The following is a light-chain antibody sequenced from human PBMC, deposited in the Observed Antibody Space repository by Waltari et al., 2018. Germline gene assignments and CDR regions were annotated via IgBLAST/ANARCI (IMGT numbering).Light chain of an antibody. CDR2: HIN. CDR3: AAWFDSLNGWV. Sequence: QSLVTQSPSVSGTPGQRVTISCSASGSRIGSIDLIWYQQFPGTAPKLLIYHINVRPSGVPDRFSGSKSGTSATLTISGLQSEDEADYYCAAWFDSLNGWVFGGGTKVTVL. J-gene: IGLJ3*02. V-gene: IGLV1-44*01. CDR1: GSRIGSID.